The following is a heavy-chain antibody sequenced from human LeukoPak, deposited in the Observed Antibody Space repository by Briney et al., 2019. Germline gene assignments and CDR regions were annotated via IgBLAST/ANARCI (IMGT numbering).Heavy chain of an antibody. V-gene: IGHV3-30*18. CDR1: GFIFINYG. D-gene: IGHD5-12*01. Sequence: PGGSPRLSCAASGFIFINYGMHWVRQAPGKGLEWVAIISYDGRNKYYADSVKGRFTISRDSSKNTLFLQMNSLRAEDTAVYYCAKAADSGYDLDYWGQGTLVTVSS. CDR3: AKAADSGYDLDY. J-gene: IGHJ4*02. CDR2: ISYDGRNK.